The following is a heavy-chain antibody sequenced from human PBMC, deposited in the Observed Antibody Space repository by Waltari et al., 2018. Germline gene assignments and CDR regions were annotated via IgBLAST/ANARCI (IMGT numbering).Heavy chain of an antibody. CDR2: IYYSGTT. J-gene: IGHJ1*01. D-gene: IGHD3-22*01. CDR1: GGSISSSF. Sequence: QVQLQESGPGLVKPSETLSLTCTVSGGSISSSFYTWIRPPPGKGLEWIGYIYYSGTTSYNPSLKSRVSISLDTSKNQFSLKLTSVTAADTAVYYCARDCYDTPRAFQLWGQGTLVTVSS. CDR3: ARDCYDTPRAFQL. V-gene: IGHV4-59*01.